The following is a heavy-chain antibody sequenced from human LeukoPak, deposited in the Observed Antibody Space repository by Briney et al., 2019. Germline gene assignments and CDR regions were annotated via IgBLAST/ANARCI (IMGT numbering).Heavy chain of an antibody. V-gene: IGHV3-21*01. J-gene: IGHJ4*02. CDR1: GFTFSSYS. Sequence: KPGGSLRLSCAASGFTFSSYSMNWVRQAPGKGLECVSSINSDSSLMFYAESVKGRFTISRDNARNSLYLQMNSLRAEDTAVYYCIRDLFDDYSLDYWGQGALVTVSS. CDR2: INSDSSLM. D-gene: IGHD3-16*01. CDR3: IRDLFDDYSLDY.